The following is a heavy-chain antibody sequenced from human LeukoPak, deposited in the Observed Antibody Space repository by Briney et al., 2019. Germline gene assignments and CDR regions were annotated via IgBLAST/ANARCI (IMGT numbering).Heavy chain of an antibody. Sequence: ASVKVSCKASGYTFTSYGISWVRQAPGQGLEWMGWISAYNGNTNYAQKLQGRVTMTTDTSTSTAYMELRSLRSDDTAVYYCARMGLDGSYYGTLYYFDYWGQGTLVTVSS. CDR2: ISAYNGNT. CDR1: GYTFTSYG. J-gene: IGHJ4*02. V-gene: IGHV1-18*01. CDR3: ARMGLDGSYYGTLYYFDY. D-gene: IGHD1-26*01.